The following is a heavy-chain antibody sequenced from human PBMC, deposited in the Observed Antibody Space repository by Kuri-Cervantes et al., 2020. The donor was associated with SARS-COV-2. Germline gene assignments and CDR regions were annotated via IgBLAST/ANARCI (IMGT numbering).Heavy chain of an antibody. CDR3: ARHPRLEASRNYYFDY. J-gene: IGHJ4*02. V-gene: IGHV4-59*08. CDR2: MYNTADT. CDR1: GGSISSFY. Sequence: ESLKISCTVSGGSISSFYWSWIRQPPGKGLEWIAYMYNTADTYSNPSLSSRVTISLDTTKSLVSLKLTSVTAADTAVYFCARHPRLEASRNYYFDYWGQGILVTVSS.